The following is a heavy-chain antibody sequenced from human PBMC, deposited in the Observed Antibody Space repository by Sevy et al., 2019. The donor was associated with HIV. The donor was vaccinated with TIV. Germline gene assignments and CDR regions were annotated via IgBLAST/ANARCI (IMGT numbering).Heavy chain of an antibody. Sequence: ASVKVSCKASGYTFTDNYVHWVRQAPGQGLEWMGRINPKSGGTKYAQNFQGRFTMTRDTSISTAYMEVTRLRFDDMALYYCAREAGSTYYGLIDFWGQGSLVTVSS. V-gene: IGHV1-2*06. CDR1: GYTFTDNY. J-gene: IGHJ4*02. D-gene: IGHD1-26*01. CDR3: AREAGSTYYGLIDF. CDR2: INPKSGGT.